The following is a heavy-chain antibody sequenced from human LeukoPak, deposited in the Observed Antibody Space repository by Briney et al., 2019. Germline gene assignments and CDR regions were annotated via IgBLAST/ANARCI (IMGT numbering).Heavy chain of an antibody. V-gene: IGHV4-34*01. CDR3: ARVDIVGASNWFDP. D-gene: IGHD1-26*01. Sequence: SETLSLTCAVYGGSFSGYYWSWIRQPPGKGLEWIGEINHSGSTNYNPSLKSRVTISVDTSKNQFSLKLSSVTAADTAVYYCARVDIVGASNWFDPWGQGTLVTVSS. CDR2: INHSGST. CDR1: GGSFSGYY. J-gene: IGHJ5*02.